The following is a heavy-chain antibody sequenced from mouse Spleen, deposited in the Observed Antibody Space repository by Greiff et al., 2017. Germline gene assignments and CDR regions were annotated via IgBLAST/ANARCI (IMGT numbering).Heavy chain of an antibody. CDR2: ISSGGGNT. J-gene: IGHJ4*01. CDR3: ARQANYGSYAMDY. D-gene: IGHD2-2*01. Sequence: EVMLVESGGGLVKLGGSLKLSCAASGFTFSSYAMFWVRQTPEKRLEWVATISSGGGNTYYPDSVKGRFTISRDNAKNTLYLQMSSLKSEDTAMYYCARQANYGSYAMDYWGQGTSVTVSS. V-gene: IGHV5-9*01. CDR1: GFTFSSYA.